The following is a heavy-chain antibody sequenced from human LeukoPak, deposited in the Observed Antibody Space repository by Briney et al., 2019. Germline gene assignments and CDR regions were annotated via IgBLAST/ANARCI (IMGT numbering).Heavy chain of an antibody. CDR1: VLTFSSYA. Sequence: GGSLTLSCAATVLTFSSYALSWVRQAPGKGLEWVSAISGSGGRTYYADSVKGRFAISRDNPKNTLYLQMNSLRVEDTAVYYCAKIQPSNWEGGYWGQGTLVTVSS. CDR3: AKIQPSNWEGGY. J-gene: IGHJ4*02. CDR2: ISGSGGRT. V-gene: IGHV3-23*01. D-gene: IGHD7-27*01.